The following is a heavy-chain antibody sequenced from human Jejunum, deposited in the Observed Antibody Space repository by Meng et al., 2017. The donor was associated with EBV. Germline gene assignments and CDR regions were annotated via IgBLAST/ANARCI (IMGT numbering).Heavy chain of an antibody. D-gene: IGHD3-22*01. CDR3: AREARISGYHPVIGP. CDR2: INHSGST. V-gene: IGHV4-34*01. Sequence: VQLQQWGAGLLKPSETLSLTCAVYGGFFSGYYWSWIRQPPGKGLEWIGEINHSGSTYYNPSLKSRVTISVDTSKSQFSLKLNSVTAADTAVYYCAREARISGYHPVIGPWGQGTLVTVSS. J-gene: IGHJ5*02. CDR1: GGFFSGYY.